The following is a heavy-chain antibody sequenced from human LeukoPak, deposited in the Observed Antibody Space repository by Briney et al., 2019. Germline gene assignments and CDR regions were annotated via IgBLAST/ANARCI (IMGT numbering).Heavy chain of an antibody. D-gene: IGHD1-26*01. V-gene: IGHV4-30-2*01. Sequence: SQTLSLTCTVSGGSISSGGYYWSWIRQPPGKGLEWIGYIYHSGSTYYNPSLKSRVTISVDRPKNQFSLKLSSVTAADTAVYYCARGLGGAGRTFDYWGQGTLVTVSS. CDR1: GGSISSGGYY. CDR3: ARGLGGAGRTFDY. J-gene: IGHJ4*02. CDR2: IYHSGST.